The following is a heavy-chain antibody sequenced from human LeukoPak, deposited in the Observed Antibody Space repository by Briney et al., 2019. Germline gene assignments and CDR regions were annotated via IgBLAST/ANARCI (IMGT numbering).Heavy chain of an antibody. CDR3: ARDRGGSGSSYFDY. V-gene: IGHV4-4*02. CDR2: IYHSGST. Sequence: PSETLSLTCAVSGGSISSSNWWSWVRPPPGKGLEWIGEIYHSGSTNYNPSLKSRVTISVDKSKNQFSLKLSSVTAADTAVYYCARDRGGSGSSYFDYWGQGTLVTVSS. J-gene: IGHJ4*02. CDR1: GGSISSSNW. D-gene: IGHD3-10*01.